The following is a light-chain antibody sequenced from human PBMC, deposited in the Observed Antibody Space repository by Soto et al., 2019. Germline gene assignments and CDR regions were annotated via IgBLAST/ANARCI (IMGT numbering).Light chain of an antibody. CDR1: QSVRGN. CDR2: GAS. V-gene: IGKV3-15*01. J-gene: IGKJ5*01. CDR3: QQYNNWPPIT. Sequence: EIVMTQSPATLSVSPGERATLSCRASQSVRGNLAWYQQKPGQAPRLLIYGASTRATGIPARFSGSGSGTEFTLTISSLQSEDFAVYDGQQYNNWPPITFGQGTRLEIK.